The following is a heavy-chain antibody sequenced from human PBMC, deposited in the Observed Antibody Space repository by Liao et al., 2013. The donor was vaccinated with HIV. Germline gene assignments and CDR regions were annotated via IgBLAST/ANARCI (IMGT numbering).Heavy chain of an antibody. D-gene: IGHD1-26*01. J-gene: IGHJ4*02. Sequence: QVQLHQWGAGILKPSETLSLTCTVSGGSISSSSYYWGWIRQPPGKGLEWIGSIYYSGSTYYNPSLKSRVTISVDTSKNQFSLKLSSVTAADTAVYYCASLQGGSYFWYWGQGTLVTVSS. V-gene: IGHV4-39*07. CDR1: GGSISSSSYY. CDR3: ASLQGGSYFWY. CDR2: IYYSGST.